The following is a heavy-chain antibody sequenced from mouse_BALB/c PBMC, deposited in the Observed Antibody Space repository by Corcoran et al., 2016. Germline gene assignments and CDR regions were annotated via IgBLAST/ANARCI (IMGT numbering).Heavy chain of an antibody. CDR1: GYSITSGYY. V-gene: IGHV3-6*02. CDR3: AREYYGSSYFDY. D-gene: IGHD1-1*01. J-gene: IGHJ2*01. CDR2: ISYDGSN. Sequence: DVQLQESGPGLVKPSQSLSLTCSVTGYSITSGYYWNWIRQFPGNKLEWMGYISYDGSNNYNPSLKNRISITRDTSKNQFFLKLNAVTTEDTATYDCAREYYGSSYFDYWGQGTTLTVSS.